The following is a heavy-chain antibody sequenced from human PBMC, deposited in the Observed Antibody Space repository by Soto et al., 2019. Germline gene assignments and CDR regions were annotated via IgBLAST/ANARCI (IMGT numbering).Heavy chain of an antibody. J-gene: IGHJ6*02. D-gene: IGHD3-16*01. CDR3: ARVGFDYYYYYGMDV. CDR2: ISYDGSNK. V-gene: IGHV3-30-3*01. Sequence: GGSLRLSCAASGFTFSSYAMHWVRQATGKGLEWVAVISYDGSNKYYADSVKGRFTISRDNSKNTLYLQMNSLRAEDTAVYYCARVGFDYYYYYGMDVWGQGTTVTVSS. CDR1: GFTFSSYA.